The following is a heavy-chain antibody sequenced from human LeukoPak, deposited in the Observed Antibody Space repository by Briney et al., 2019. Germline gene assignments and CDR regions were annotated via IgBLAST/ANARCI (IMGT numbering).Heavy chain of an antibody. V-gene: IGHV4-39*01. CDR1: GGSISSSSAY. D-gene: IGHD5-18*01. CDR2: IYHSKNT. Sequence: SETLSLTCTVSGGSISSSSAYWGWIRQPPGKGLEWIGRIYHSKNTYYNPSLKSRVTISADTSKNQFSLTLGSVSATDTAVYYCVSPRGFSHGYFDYWGQGTLVAVSS. CDR3: VSPRGFSHGYFDY. J-gene: IGHJ4*02.